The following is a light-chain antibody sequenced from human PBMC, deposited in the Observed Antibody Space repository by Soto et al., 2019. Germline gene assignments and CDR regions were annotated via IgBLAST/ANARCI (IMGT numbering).Light chain of an antibody. Sequence: IVMSQSPDYQAASLGESATLNSNSIHSLFYDPNNKNYLAWYQQKPGQPPKLLIYGASMRESGVPDRFSGSGSGTDFTLTITSLQAEDVAVYYCQQYYSAPLTFGGGTKVDNK. CDR3: QQYYSAPLT. CDR2: GAS. CDR1: HSLFYDPNNKNY. J-gene: IGKJ4*01. V-gene: IGKV4-1*01.